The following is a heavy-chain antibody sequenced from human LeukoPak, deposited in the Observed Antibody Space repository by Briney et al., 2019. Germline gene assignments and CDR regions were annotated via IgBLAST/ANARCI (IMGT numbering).Heavy chain of an antibody. J-gene: IGHJ5*02. Sequence: GSLRLSCAASGFTFSSYSMNWVRQPPGKGLEWIGSIYYSGSTYYNPSLKSRVTISVDTSKNQFSLKLSSVTAADTAVYYFASLPRDIVRVDPWGQGTLVTVSS. CDR2: IYYSGST. V-gene: IGHV4-39*07. CDR1: GFTFSSYS. D-gene: IGHD5-12*01. CDR3: ASLPRDIVRVDP.